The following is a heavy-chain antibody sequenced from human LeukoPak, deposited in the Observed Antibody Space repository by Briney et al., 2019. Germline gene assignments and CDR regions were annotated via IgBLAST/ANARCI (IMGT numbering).Heavy chain of an antibody. J-gene: IGHJ4*02. CDR1: GFTFSSYN. Sequence: GGSLRLSCAASGFTFSSYNVNWVRQAPGKGLEWVSYISSSSSTIYYADSVKGRFTISRDNAKNSLYLQMNSLRAEDTAVYYCARVGWLPTDAFDYWGQGTLVTVSS. V-gene: IGHV3-48*04. D-gene: IGHD5-12*01. CDR3: ARVGWLPTDAFDY. CDR2: ISSSSSTI.